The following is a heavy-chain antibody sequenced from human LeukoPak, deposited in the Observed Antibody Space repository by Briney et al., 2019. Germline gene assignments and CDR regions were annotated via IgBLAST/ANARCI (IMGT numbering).Heavy chain of an antibody. CDR1: GGSISSYY. D-gene: IGHD3-22*01. J-gene: IGHJ1*01. V-gene: IGHV4-59*08. CDR3: ARGVSYYDSSGYYNEYFQH. Sequence: SETLSLTCTVSGGSISSYYWTWIRQPPGKGLEWIGYIYYSGSTNYNPSLKSRVTISVDTSKNQFSLKLSSVTAADTAVYYCARGVSYYDSSGYYNEYFQHWGQGTLVTVSS. CDR2: IYYSGST.